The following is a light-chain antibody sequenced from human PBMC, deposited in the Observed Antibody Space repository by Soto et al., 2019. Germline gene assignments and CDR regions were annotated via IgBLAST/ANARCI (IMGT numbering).Light chain of an antibody. CDR3: QQYYSTPLT. CDR2: WAS. J-gene: IGKJ4*01. V-gene: IGKV4-1*01. CDR1: QSLLFTPNNRNY. Sequence: DIVMTQSPDSLAVSLGERATIDCASSQSLLFTPNNRNYLAWYQKKPGKPPKLLISWASARESGVPERFSGSGSGTDFTLTIISLQAEDVAVYCCQQYYSTPLTFGGGTSVEI.